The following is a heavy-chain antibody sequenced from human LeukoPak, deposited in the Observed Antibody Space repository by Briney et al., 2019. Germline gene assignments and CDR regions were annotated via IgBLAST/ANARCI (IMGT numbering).Heavy chain of an antibody. Sequence: GGSLRLSCAASGFTFSNHAMSWVRQAPGKGLEWVSAITGSGGSTFYADSVKGRFTISRDNSKNTLYLQMNSLRAEDMAAYYCASTEGTSTYYAWVSYRLDYWGQGTLVTVSS. D-gene: IGHD3-16*02. J-gene: IGHJ4*02. CDR2: ITGSGGST. V-gene: IGHV3-23*01. CDR1: GFTFSNHA. CDR3: ASTEGTSTYYAWVSYRLDY.